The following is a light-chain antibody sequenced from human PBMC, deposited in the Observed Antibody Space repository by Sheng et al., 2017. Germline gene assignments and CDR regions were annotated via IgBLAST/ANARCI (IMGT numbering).Light chain of an antibody. V-gene: IGKV1-13*02. CDR1: QGISSA. J-gene: IGKJ5*01. Sequence: AIQLTQSPSSLSASVGDRVTITCRASQGISSALAWYQQKPGRAPNLLISDASSLESGVPSRFSGSGSGTDFTLTISSLQPEDSATYYCQQFNSYPRTFGQGTRLEI. CDR3: QQFNSYPRT. CDR2: DAS.